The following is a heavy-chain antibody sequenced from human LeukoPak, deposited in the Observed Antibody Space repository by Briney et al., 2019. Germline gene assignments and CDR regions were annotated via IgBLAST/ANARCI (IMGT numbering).Heavy chain of an antibody. CDR1: GYSFTSYW. CDR2: IYSGDSDT. V-gene: IGHV5-51*01. J-gene: IGHJ4*02. Sequence: GESLNISCPGAGYSFTSYWIGWVRQMPGKGLELMGLIYSGDSDTRYSPSFQGQVTISADKSISTAYLQWSSLKASDTAMYYCARGPSYDSSGYYFDYWGQGTLVTVSS. D-gene: IGHD3-22*01. CDR3: ARGPSYDSSGYYFDY.